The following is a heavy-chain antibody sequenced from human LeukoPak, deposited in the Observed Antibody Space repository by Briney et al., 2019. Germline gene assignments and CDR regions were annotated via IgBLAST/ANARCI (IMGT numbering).Heavy chain of an antibody. J-gene: IGHJ4*02. V-gene: IGHV1-69*05. CDR2: IIPIFGTA. CDR1: GGTFSSYA. Sequence: GSSVKVSCKASGGTFSSYAISWVRQAPGQGLEWMGRIIPIFGTANYAQKFQGRVTITTHESTSTAYMELSSLRSEDTAVYYCAREPPYYDYVWGSYRYTRMYYFDYWGQGTLVTVSS. CDR3: AREPPYYDYVWGSYRYTRMYYFDY. D-gene: IGHD3-16*02.